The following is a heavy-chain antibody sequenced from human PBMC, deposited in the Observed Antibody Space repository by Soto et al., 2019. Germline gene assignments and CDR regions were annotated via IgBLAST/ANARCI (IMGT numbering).Heavy chain of an antibody. CDR3: AKDWRRAARSPEPIDY. Sequence: GGSLRLSCAASGFTFSSYAMSWVRQVPGKGLEWVSAISGSGGSTYYADSVKGRFTISRDNSKNTLYLQMNSLRAEDTAVYYCAKDWRRAARSPEPIDYWGQGTLVTVSS. CDR1: GFTFSSYA. D-gene: IGHD6-6*01. J-gene: IGHJ4*02. V-gene: IGHV3-23*01. CDR2: ISGSGGST.